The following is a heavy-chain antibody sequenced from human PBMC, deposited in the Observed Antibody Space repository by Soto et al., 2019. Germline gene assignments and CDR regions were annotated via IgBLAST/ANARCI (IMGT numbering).Heavy chain of an antibody. J-gene: IGHJ4*02. CDR3: ARSIPGH. CDR2: INSDGSST. V-gene: IGHV3-74*01. D-gene: IGHD2-2*02. CDR1: GFTFSSYW. Sequence: EVQLVESGGGLVQPGGSLRLSCAASGFTFSSYWMHWVRQAPGKELVWVSGINSDGSSTFYADSVKGRGTISRGNAKQPLYLQMSSLRAEGTAVYYCARSIPGHWGQGTLVSVSS.